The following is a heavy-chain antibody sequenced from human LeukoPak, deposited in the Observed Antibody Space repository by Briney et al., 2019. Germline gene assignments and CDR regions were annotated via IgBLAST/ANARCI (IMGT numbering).Heavy chain of an antibody. V-gene: IGHV3-15*01. CDR2: IKSKTDGGTT. CDR1: GFTFRSYA. D-gene: IGHD6-13*01. CDR3: TTARSSSSWYDYYYGMDV. J-gene: IGHJ6*02. Sequence: GGSLRLSCAASGFTFRSYAMQWVRQAPGKGLEWVGRIKSKTDGGTTDYAAPVKGRFTISRDDSKNTLYLQMNSLKTEDTAVYYCTTARSSSSWYDYYYGMDVWGQGTTVTVSS.